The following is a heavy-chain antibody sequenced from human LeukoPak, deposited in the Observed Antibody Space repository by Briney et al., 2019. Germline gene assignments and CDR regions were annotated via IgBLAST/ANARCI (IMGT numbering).Heavy chain of an antibody. V-gene: IGHV1-69*04. CDR3: ARDRSRGSYNWFDP. CDR2: IIPILGIA. D-gene: IGHD3-10*01. J-gene: IGHJ5*02. Sequence: PVKASCKASGGTSSSYTISWVRQAPGQGLEWMGRIIPILGIANYAQKFQGRVTITADKSTSTAYMELSSLRSEDTAVYYCARDRSRGSYNWFDPWGQGTLVTVSS. CDR1: GGTSSSYT.